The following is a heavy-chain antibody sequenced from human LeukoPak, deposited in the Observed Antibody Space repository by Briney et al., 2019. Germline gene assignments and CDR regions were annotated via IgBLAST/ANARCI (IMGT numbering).Heavy chain of an antibody. CDR2: ISTSTGDT. CDR1: GYSFILYG. J-gene: IGHJ4*02. D-gene: IGHD3-10*01. Sequence: ASVKVSCKTSGYSFILYGISWVRQAPGQGPEWMGWISTSTGDTKYTQKFQGRVTLTTDTSTSTAYMELSSLRSEDTAVYYCASSIPRGSGSYYHPSTTIDYWGQGTLVTVSS. CDR3: ASSIPRGSGSYYHPSTTIDY. V-gene: IGHV1-18*01.